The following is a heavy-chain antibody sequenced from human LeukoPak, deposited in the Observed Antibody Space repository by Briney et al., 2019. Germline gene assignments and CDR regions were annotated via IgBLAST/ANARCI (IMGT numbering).Heavy chain of an antibody. Sequence: SETLSLTCTVSGGPISSYYWSWIRQPPGKGLEWIGYIYYSGTTNYNPSLKSRVTISVDTSKNQLSLKLSSVPAADTAVYYCARGVYIAAAQYGYWGQGTLVTVSP. V-gene: IGHV4-59*01. CDR1: GGPISSYY. CDR2: IYYSGTT. J-gene: IGHJ4*02. D-gene: IGHD6-13*01. CDR3: ARGVYIAAAQYGY.